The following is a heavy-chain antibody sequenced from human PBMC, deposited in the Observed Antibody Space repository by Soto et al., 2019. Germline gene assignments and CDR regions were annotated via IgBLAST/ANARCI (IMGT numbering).Heavy chain of an antibody. V-gene: IGHV4-59*01. Sequence: PSETLSLTCTVSGGSISSYYWSWIRQPPGKGLEWIGYIYYSGSTNYNPSLKGRVTISVDTSKNQFSLKLSSVTAADTAVYYCAREGTRCTSTSRYSPPPDALDIWGQGTMVTVSS. D-gene: IGHD2-2*01. CDR2: IYYSGST. J-gene: IGHJ3*02. CDR1: GGSISSYY. CDR3: AREGTRCTSTSRYSPPPDALDI.